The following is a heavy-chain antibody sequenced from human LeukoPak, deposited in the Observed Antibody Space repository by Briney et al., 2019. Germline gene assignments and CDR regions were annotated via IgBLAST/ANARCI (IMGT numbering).Heavy chain of an antibody. J-gene: IGHJ4*02. CDR2: IYYSGST. CDR3: ARSRKNDCSSTSCYTDY. D-gene: IGHD2-2*02. V-gene: IGHV4-39*02. CDR1: GGSISSSRYY. Sequence: SETLSLTCTVSGGSISSSRYYWGWIRQPPGKGLERIGSIYYSGSTYYNPSLQSRVTISVDTSKNHFSLKVSSVTAADTAVYYCARSRKNDCSSTSCYTDYWGQGTLVTVSS.